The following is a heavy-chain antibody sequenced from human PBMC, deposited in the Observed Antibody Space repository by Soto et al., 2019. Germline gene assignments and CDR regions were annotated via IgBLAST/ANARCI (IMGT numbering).Heavy chain of an antibody. D-gene: IGHD4-17*01. CDR1: GYTFTSYA. CDR2: INAGNGNT. J-gene: IGHJ6*02. Sequence: ASVKVSCKASGYTFTSYAMHWVRQAPGQRLEWMGWINAGNGNTKYSQKFQGRVTITRDTSASTAYMELSSLRSEDTAVYYCAREDHGDYPYYYYGMDVWGQGTTVTVSS. CDR3: AREDHGDYPYYYYGMDV. V-gene: IGHV1-3*01.